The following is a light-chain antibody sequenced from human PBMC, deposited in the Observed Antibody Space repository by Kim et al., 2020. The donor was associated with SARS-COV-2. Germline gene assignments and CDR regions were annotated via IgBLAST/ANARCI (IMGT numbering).Light chain of an antibody. CDR2: ASS. V-gene: IGKV3-11*01. CDR3: QHRRSWPLT. J-gene: IGKJ4*01. CDR1: QGIGTY. Sequence: LSPGERGSLSCRASQGIGTYLAWYQQKPGQAPRLLIYASSRRASGVPARFSGSGSGTDFTLTISGLEPEDIAVYYCQHRRSWPLTFGGGTKVDIK.